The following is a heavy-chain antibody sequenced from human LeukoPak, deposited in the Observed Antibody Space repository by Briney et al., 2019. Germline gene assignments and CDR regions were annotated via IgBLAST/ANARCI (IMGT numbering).Heavy chain of an antibody. Sequence: PGGSLRVSCAASGFTFRNYWMTWVRQAPGKGLEWVSSISVRSNYIYYADSVRGRFRISRDDARDSLYLQMNSLRAEDTAVYYCVRLRRNSDTSGFYYYYDFWGQGTLVTVSS. CDR2: ISVRSNYI. CDR1: GFTFRNYW. V-gene: IGHV3-21*01. D-gene: IGHD3-22*01. CDR3: VRLRRNSDTSGFYYYYDF. J-gene: IGHJ4*02.